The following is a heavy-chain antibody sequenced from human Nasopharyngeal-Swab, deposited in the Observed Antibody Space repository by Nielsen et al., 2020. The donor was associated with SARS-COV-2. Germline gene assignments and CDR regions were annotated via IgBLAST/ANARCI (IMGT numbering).Heavy chain of an antibody. J-gene: IGHJ6*03. CDR2: ISSSSTYI. D-gene: IGHD1-26*01. Sequence: GESLKISCAASGFTFSNYNMNWVRQAPGKGLEWVSSISSSSTYIYYADSVKGRFTISRDNTKNSLSLQMNSLRADDTAVYFCARIAGRGSIYYYYMDVWGTGTTVTVSS. V-gene: IGHV3-21*01. CDR1: GFTFSNYN. CDR3: ARIAGRGSIYYYYMDV.